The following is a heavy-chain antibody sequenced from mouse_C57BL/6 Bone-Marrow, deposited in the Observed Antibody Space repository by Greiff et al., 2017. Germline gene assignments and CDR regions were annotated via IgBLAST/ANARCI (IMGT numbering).Heavy chain of an antibody. CDR2: IYPRDGCT. V-gene: IGHV1-78*01. CDR1: GYTFTDYT. J-gene: IGHJ4*01. CDR3: SNLPAIDD. Sequence: VQLQQPDAELVKPGASVKISCKASGYTFTDYTIHWMKQRPEPGLEWIGYIYPRDGCTKYNEKFKGKATLTADKASSTAYMQLNSLTSEDSAVYFCSNLPAIDDWGRGTSVTVTS.